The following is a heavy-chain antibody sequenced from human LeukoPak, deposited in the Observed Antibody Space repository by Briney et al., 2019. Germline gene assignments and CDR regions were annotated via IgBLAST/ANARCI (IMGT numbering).Heavy chain of an antibody. CDR1: GYTSTGYY. CDR2: INPNSGGT. D-gene: IGHD3-10*02. J-gene: IGHJ4*02. V-gene: IGHV1-2*04. CDR3: ARGRKGSTMSDY. Sequence: ASVKVSCKASGYTSTGYYMHWVRQASGQGLEWMGWINPNSGGTNYAQKFQGWVTMTRDTSISTAYMELSRLRSDDTAVYYCARGRKGSTMSDYWGQGTLVTVSS.